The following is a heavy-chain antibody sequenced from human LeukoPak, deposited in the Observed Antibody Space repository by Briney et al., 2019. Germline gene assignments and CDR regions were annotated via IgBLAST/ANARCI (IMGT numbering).Heavy chain of an antibody. CDR3: AELGITMIGGV. CDR1: GFTFSNHV. V-gene: IGHV3-48*03. D-gene: IGHD3-10*02. CDR2: ISSSGSTI. J-gene: IGHJ6*04. Sequence: GGSLRLTCEARGFTFSNHVMNWGRQAPEKGLEWVSYISSSGSTIYYADSVKGRFTISRDNAKNSLYLQMNSLRAEDTAVYYCAELGITMIGGVWGKGTTVTISS.